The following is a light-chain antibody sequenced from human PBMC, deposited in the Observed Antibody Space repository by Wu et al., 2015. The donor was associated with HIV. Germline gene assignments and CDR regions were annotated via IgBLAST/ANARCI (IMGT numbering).Light chain of an antibody. J-gene: IGKJ3*01. CDR2: GAS. V-gene: IGKV3-20*01. CDR1: QNIRNNY. CDR3: QQYGSSPRGV. Sequence: IVLTQSPGTLSLSPGETATLSCRASQNIRNNYLAWFQQKPGQAPRLLIYGASSRATGIPDRFSGSGSGTDFTLTISRLEPEDFAVYYCQQYGSSPRGVFGPWDQ.